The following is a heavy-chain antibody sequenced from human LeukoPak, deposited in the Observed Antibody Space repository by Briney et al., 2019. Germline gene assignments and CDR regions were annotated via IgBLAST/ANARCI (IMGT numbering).Heavy chain of an antibody. CDR1: GYTFTGYY. J-gene: IGHJ3*02. V-gene: IGHV1-46*01. D-gene: IGHD4-17*01. CDR3: ARDLTTVTTGRPFYAFDI. Sequence: ASVKVSCKASGYTFTGYYMHWVRQALGQGLEWMGIINPSGGSTSYAQKFQGRVTITADKSTSTAYMELSSLRSEDTAVYYCARDLTTVTTGRPFYAFDIWGQGTMVTVSS. CDR2: INPSGGST.